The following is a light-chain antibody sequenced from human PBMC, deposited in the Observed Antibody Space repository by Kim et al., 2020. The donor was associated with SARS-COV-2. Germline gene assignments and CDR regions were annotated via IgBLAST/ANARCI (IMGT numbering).Light chain of an antibody. Sequence: SVNLTCTLSSGHSSYAIAWHQQQPEKGPRYLMKVKGDGSHRRGDGIPDRFSGSSSGAERYLTIASLQSEDEADYYCQTWGTGIRVFGGGTKLTVL. CDR2: VKGDGSH. CDR1: SGHSSYA. J-gene: IGLJ2*01. CDR3: QTWGTGIRV. V-gene: IGLV4-69*01.